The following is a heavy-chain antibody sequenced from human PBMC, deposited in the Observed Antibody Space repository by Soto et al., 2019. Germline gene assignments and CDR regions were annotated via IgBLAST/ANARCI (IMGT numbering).Heavy chain of an antibody. D-gene: IGHD2-15*01. V-gene: IGHV4-31*03. J-gene: IGHJ4*02. CDR3: ARENLGYCSGGSCRNFDY. CDR1: GGSISSGGYY. Sequence: PSETLSLTCTVSGGSISSGGYYWGWIRQHPGKGLEWIGYIYYSGSTYYNPSLKSRVTISVDTSKNQFSLKLSSVTAADTAVYYCARENLGYCSGGSCRNFDYWAKGTLVPVSS. CDR2: IYYSGST.